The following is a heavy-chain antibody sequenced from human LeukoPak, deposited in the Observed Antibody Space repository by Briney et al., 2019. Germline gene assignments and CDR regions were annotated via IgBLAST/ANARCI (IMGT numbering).Heavy chain of an antibody. CDR3: AGFFGVVNRENNWFDP. D-gene: IGHD3-3*01. J-gene: IGHJ5*02. CDR1: GGSFSGYY. Sequence: PSETLSLTCAVYGGSFSGYYWSWIRQPPGKGLEWIGEINHSGSTNYNPSLKSRVTISVDTSKNQFSLKLSSVTAADTAVYYCAGFFGVVNRENNWFDPWGQGTLVTVSS. CDR2: INHSGST. V-gene: IGHV4-34*01.